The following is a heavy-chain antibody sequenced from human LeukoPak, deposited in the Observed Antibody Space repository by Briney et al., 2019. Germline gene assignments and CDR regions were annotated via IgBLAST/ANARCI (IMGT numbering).Heavy chain of an antibody. D-gene: IGHD6-13*01. V-gene: IGHV3-66*01. Sequence: GGSLRLSCAASGFTFSSYAMSWVRQAPGKGLEWVSVIYSGGSTYYADSVKGRFTISRDNSKNTLYLQMNSLRAEDTAVYYCATTIAAAGKFDYWGQGTLVTVSS. CDR2: IYSGGST. CDR3: ATTIAAAGKFDY. J-gene: IGHJ4*02. CDR1: GFTFSSYA.